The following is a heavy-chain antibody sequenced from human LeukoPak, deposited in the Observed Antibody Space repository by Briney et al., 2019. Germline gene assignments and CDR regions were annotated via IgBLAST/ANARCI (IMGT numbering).Heavy chain of an antibody. J-gene: IGHJ4*02. CDR3: ARMVAATSPLFDY. CDR2: IYYSGST. Sequence: PSETLSLTCAVSGGSISSGGYSWSWIRQPPGKGLEGIGYIYYSGSTYYNPSLKSRVTISVDTSKNQFSLKLSSVTAADTAVYYCARMVAATSPLFDYWGQGTLVTVSS. V-gene: IGHV4-30-4*07. CDR1: GGSISSGGYS. D-gene: IGHD2-15*01.